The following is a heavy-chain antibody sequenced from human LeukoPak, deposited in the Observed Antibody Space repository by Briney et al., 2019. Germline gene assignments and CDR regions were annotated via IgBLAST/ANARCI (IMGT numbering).Heavy chain of an antibody. CDR2: INHSGST. CDR3: AIPGYSSSWYGIDY. CDR1: GGSFSGYY. D-gene: IGHD6-13*01. Sequence: SETLSLTCAVYGGSFSGYYWSWIRQPPGKGLEWIGEINHSGSTNYNPPLKSRVTISVDTSKNQFSLKLSSVTAADTAVYYCAIPGYSSSWYGIDYWGQGTLVTVSS. V-gene: IGHV4-34*01. J-gene: IGHJ4*02.